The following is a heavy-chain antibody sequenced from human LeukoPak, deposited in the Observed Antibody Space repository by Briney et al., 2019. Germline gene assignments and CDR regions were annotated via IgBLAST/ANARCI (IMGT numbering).Heavy chain of an antibody. D-gene: IGHD3-22*01. V-gene: IGHV4-34*01. CDR2: ISHSGST. Sequence: PSETLSLTCAVYGGSFSGYCWSWIRQPPGKGLEWIGEISHSGSTNYNPSLKSRVTISVDTSKNQFSLKLSSVTAADTAVYYCARGPMIVVVITKGYGWFDPWGQGTLVTVSS. CDR1: GGSFSGYC. CDR3: ARGPMIVVVITKGYGWFDP. J-gene: IGHJ5*02.